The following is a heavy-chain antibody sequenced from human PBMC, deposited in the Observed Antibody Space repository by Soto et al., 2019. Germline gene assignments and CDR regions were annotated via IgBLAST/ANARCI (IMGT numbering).Heavy chain of an antibody. V-gene: IGHV1-69*13. CDR2: IIPIFGTA. J-gene: IGHJ6*02. D-gene: IGHD5-18*01. CDR1: GGTFSSYA. Sequence: ASVKVSCKASGGTFSSYAISWVRQAPGQGLEWMGGIIPIFGTANYAQKFQGRVTITADESTSTAYMELSSLRSEDTAVYYCARWGTSSGYPHYYYGMDFSGQGTTVTVSS. CDR3: ARWGTSSGYPHYYYGMDF.